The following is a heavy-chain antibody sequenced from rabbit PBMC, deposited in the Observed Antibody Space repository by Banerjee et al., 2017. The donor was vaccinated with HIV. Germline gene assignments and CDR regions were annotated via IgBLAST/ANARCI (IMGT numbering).Heavy chain of an antibody. J-gene: IGHJ4*01. D-gene: IGHD7-1*01. Sequence: QEQLEESGGDLVKPEGSLTLTCTASGFSFSSGYDMCWVRQAPGKGLEWIACIYVGSSGMTYYASWAKGRFTISKTSSTTTVTLQMTSLTAADTATYFCARAGAGYTAYGGACNLWGPGTLVTVS. CDR3: ARAGAGYTAYGGACNL. CDR1: GFSFSSGYD. V-gene: IGHV1S45*01. CDR2: IYVGSSGMT.